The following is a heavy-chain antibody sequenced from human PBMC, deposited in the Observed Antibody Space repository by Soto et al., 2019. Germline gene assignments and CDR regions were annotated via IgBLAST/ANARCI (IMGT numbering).Heavy chain of an antibody. J-gene: IGHJ4*02. CDR3: ATAEVDY. V-gene: IGHV3-30*03. CDR2: ISYDGNNK. CDR1: GFTFRNNG. Sequence: PWGSLRLSCEASGFTFRNNGMHWVRQVPGKGLEWVAVISYDGNNKYYADSVKGRFTISRDNSKNTVYLQMNNLRAEDTAMYYCATAEVDYWGPGTLVTVSS.